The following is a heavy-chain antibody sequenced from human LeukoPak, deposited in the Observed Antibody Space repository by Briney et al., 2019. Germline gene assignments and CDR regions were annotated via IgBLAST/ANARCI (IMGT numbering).Heavy chain of an antibody. J-gene: IGHJ4*02. CDR1: GGSLSSHY. CDR2: IFYTGST. Sequence: SETLSLTCTLSGGSLSSHYWSWIRQPPGKGLEWIGFIFYTGSTNYNPSLKSRVTISVDTSKNQFSLKLSSVTAADTAVYYCARTYDSDGYFHFWGQGTLVTVSS. D-gene: IGHD3-22*01. V-gene: IGHV4-59*11. CDR3: ARTYDSDGYFHF.